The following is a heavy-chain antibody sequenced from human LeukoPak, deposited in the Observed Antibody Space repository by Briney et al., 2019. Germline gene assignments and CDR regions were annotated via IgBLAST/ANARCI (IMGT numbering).Heavy chain of an antibody. Sequence: SETLSLTCAVYGGSFSGYYWSWIRQPPGKGLEWIGYIYYSGNTNYNPSLKSRVTISVDTFKNQFSLKLSSVTAADTAVYYCARGIIVGATWGENDNWFDPWGQGTLVTVSS. CDR2: IYYSGNT. J-gene: IGHJ5*02. CDR1: GGSFSGYY. D-gene: IGHD1-26*01. V-gene: IGHV4-59*01. CDR3: ARGIIVGATWGENDNWFDP.